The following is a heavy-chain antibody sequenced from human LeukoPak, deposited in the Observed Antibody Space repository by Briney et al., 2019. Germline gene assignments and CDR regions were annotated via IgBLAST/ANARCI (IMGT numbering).Heavy chain of an antibody. V-gene: IGHV4-30-4*01. CDR2: ISYRGST. CDR3: VRVRTGTSCYDY. D-gene: IGHD2-2*01. J-gene: IGHJ4*02. Sequence: SETLSLTCTVSGGSISSSDSHWSWIRQSPGKGLEWIGYISYRGSTSYNPSLRSRLTISIDTSQNQFSLKLTSVTAADTAVYYCVRVRTGTSCYDYWGQGTLVTVTP. CDR1: GGSISSSDSH.